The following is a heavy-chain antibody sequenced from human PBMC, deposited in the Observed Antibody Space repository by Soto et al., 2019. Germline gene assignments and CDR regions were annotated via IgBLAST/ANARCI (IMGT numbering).Heavy chain of an antibody. V-gene: IGHV5-51*01. CDR2: IYPGDSDT. Sequence: GESLNISCKGSGYSFTSYWIGWVRQMPGKGLEWMGIIYPGDSDTRYSPSFQGQVTISADKSISTAYLQWSSLKASDTAMYYCARRAPSGSYFTYYYYGMDGWGQGTTVTGSS. CDR1: GYSFTSYW. J-gene: IGHJ6*02. D-gene: IGHD1-26*01. CDR3: ARRAPSGSYFTYYYYGMDG.